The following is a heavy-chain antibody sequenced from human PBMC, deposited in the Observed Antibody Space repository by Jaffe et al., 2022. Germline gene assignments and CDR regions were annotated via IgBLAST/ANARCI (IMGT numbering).Heavy chain of an antibody. V-gene: IGHV4-34*01. CDR1: GGSFSGYY. J-gene: IGHJ4*02. Sequence: QVQLQQWGAGLLKPSETLSLTCAVYGGSFSGYYWSWIRQPPGKGLEWIGEINHSGSTNYNPSLKSRVTISVDTSKNQFSLKLSSVTAADTAVYYCARVYLRYSSSWYIGGPCYFDYWGQGTLVTVSS. CDR2: INHSGST. D-gene: IGHD6-13*01. CDR3: ARVYLRYSSSWYIGGPCYFDY.